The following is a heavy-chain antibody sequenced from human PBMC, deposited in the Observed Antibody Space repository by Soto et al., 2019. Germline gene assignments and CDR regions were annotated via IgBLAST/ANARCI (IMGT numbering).Heavy chain of an antibody. Sequence: PSETLSLTCTVSGGSIISGDYYWSWIRQPPGKGLEWIGYIYYSGSTYYNPSLKSRVTISVDTSKNQFSLKLSSVTAADTAVYYCARYYGDYDVGWFDPWGQGTLVTVSS. CDR2: IYYSGST. CDR1: GGSIISGDYY. D-gene: IGHD4-17*01. CDR3: ARYYGDYDVGWFDP. V-gene: IGHV4-30-4*01. J-gene: IGHJ5*02.